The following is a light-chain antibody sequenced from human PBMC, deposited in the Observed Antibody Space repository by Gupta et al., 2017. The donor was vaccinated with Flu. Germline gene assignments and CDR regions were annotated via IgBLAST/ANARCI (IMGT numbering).Light chain of an antibody. CDR2: EDS. V-gene: IGLV6-57*01. CDR3: QSYDHNSVV. J-gene: IGLJ2*01. Sequence: NFILTQPHSVSQSPGKTVTISCTRSSGKFGDNYVQLYQQRPGSSPTLVIYEDSQRPSGIPYRFAASVDRSTNSASLTISALEPGDEDDYYCQSYDHNSVVFGGGTRLTVL. CDR1: SGKFGDNY.